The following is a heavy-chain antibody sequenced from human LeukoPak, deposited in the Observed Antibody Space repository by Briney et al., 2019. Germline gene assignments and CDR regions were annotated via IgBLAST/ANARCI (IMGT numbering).Heavy chain of an antibody. J-gene: IGHJ6*04. V-gene: IGHV1-18*04. CDR3: ARDRSSGWYYYGMDV. Sequence: ASVKVSCKASGYTFTSYGISWVRQAPGQGLEWMGWISAYNGNTNYAQKLQGRVTMTTDTSTSTACMELRSLRSDDTAVYYCARDRSSGWYYYGMDVWGKGTTVTVSS. CDR1: GYTFTSYG. CDR2: ISAYNGNT. D-gene: IGHD6-19*01.